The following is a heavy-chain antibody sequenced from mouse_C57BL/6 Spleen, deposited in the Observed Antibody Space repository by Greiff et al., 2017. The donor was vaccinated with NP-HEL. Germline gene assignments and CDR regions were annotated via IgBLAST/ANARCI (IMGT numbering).Heavy chain of an antibody. CDR3: ARLNDGSSYGWFAD. V-gene: IGHV1-55*01. CDR2: IYPGSGST. D-gene: IGHD1-1*01. CDR1: GYTFTSYW. J-gene: IGHJ3*01. Sequence: QVQLQQPGAELVKPGASVKMSCKASGYTFTSYWITWVKQRPGQGLEWIGDIYPGSGSTNYNEKFKSKARLTVDTSSSTAYMQLSSLTSEDSAVDYGARLNDGSSYGWFADWGQGTLVTVSA.